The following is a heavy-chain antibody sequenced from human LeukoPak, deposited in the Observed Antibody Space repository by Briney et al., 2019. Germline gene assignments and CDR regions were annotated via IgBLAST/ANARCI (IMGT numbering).Heavy chain of an antibody. CDR2: ISGSGDST. V-gene: IGHV3-23*01. J-gene: IGHJ4*02. CDR3: AKTRPLDSSSWSHGDY. Sequence: ETLSLTCAVSGGSISSSNWWSWVRQAPGKGLEWVSAISGSGDSTYYGDSVKGRFAISRDNSKNTLYLQMNSLRAEDTAVYYCAKTRPLDSSSWSHGDYWGQGTLVTVSS. D-gene: IGHD6-13*01. CDR1: GGSISSSN.